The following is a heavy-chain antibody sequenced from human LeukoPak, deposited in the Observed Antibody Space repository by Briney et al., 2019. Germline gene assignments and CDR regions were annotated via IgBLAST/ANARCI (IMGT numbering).Heavy chain of an antibody. CDR2: TYYRSKWYN. D-gene: IGHD4-23*01. CDR3: ARVDYGGKGVQDYFDY. CDR1: GDSVSSNSAA. J-gene: IGHJ4*02. Sequence: QTLSLTSAISGDSVSSNSAAWNWIRQSPSRGLEWLGRTYYRSKWYNDYAVSVKSRITINPDTSKNQFSLQLNSVTPEDTAVYYCARVDYGGKGVQDYFDYWGQGTLVTVSS. V-gene: IGHV6-1*01.